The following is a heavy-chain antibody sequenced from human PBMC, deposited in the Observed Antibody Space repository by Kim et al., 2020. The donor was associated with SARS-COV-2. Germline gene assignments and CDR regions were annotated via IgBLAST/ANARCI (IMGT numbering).Heavy chain of an antibody. CDR1: GGSISSYY. V-gene: IGHV4-59*08. D-gene: IGHD5-18*01. Sequence: SETLSLTCTVSGGSISSYYWSWIRQPPGKGLEWIGYIFYSGSTTYDPSLKSRVTISVDMSENQFSLKLSSVTAADTALYYCARLRVDTGWYFDYWGPGSLVTVSS. CDR3: ARLRVDTGWYFDY. CDR2: IFYSGST. J-gene: IGHJ4*02.